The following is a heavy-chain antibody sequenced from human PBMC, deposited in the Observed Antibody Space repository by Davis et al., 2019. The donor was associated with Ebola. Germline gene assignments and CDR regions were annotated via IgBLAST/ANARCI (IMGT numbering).Heavy chain of an antibody. J-gene: IGHJ4*02. D-gene: IGHD3-3*01. CDR2: IYPGDSDT. CDR1: GYSFTSYW. Sequence: GESLKISCKGSGYSFTSYWIGWVRQMPGKGLEWKGIIYPGDSDTRYSPSFQGQVTISADKSISTAYLQWSSLKASDTAMYYCARFRFLEWLFFDYWGQGTLVTVSS. V-gene: IGHV5-51*01. CDR3: ARFRFLEWLFFDY.